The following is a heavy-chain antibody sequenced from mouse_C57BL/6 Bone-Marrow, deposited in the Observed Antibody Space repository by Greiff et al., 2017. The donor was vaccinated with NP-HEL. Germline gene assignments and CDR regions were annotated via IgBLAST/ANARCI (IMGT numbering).Heavy chain of an antibody. Sequence: QVQLQQPGAELVMPGASVKLSCKASGYTFTSYWMHWVKQRPGQGLEWIGEIDPSDSYTNYNQKFKGKSTLTVDKSSSTAYMQLSSLTSEDSAVYYCARGRIYYYYGSTSYWHFDVWGTGTTVTVSS. CDR2: IDPSDSYT. CDR1: GYTFTSYW. CDR3: ARGRIYYYYGSTSYWHFDV. V-gene: IGHV1-69*01. J-gene: IGHJ1*03. D-gene: IGHD1-1*01.